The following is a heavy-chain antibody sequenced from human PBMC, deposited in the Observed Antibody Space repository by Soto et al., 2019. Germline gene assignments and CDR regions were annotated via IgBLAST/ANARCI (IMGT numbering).Heavy chain of an antibody. CDR1: GDTFNFYS. D-gene: IGHD3-10*01. J-gene: IGHJ4*02. Sequence: QVQLVQSGAEVKRPGSSVKVSCKASGDTFNFYSINWVRQAPGVGLEWMGRVNPIVSMSNYAQKVQGRVTMTTDKSTSTAYRKLSSLRAEDTAIYYCASSYGSGYRAFDYWGQGALVTVSS. CDR2: VNPIVSMS. V-gene: IGHV1-69*02. CDR3: ASSYGSGYRAFDY.